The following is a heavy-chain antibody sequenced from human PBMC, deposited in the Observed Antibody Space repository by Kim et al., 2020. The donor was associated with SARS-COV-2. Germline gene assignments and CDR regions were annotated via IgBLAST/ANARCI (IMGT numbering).Heavy chain of an antibody. D-gene: IGHD3-22*01. Sequence: GGSLRLSCAASGFTFSDYYMSWIRQAPGKGLEWVSYISSISSYTNYADSVKGRFTISRDNAKNSLYLQMNSLRAEDTAVYYCARESIYYDSSGYYLTTFDYWGQGTLVTVSS. V-gene: IGHV3-11*06. CDR1: GFTFSDYY. CDR2: ISSISSYT. CDR3: ARESIYYDSSGYYLTTFDY. J-gene: IGHJ4*02.